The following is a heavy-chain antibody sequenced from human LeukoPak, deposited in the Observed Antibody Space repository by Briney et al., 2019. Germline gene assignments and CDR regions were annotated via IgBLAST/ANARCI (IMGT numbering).Heavy chain of an antibody. V-gene: IGHV3-7*03. J-gene: IGHJ4*02. Sequence: GGSLRLSCAASGFALSSHWMTWVRQVPGRGPEWVANVNRDGSETYYLDSVKGRFTISKDNAKNSLYLQMNSLRAEDTALYHCAKERGYYKKHFDYWGQGTLVTVSS. D-gene: IGHD3-3*01. CDR1: GFALSSHW. CDR2: VNRDGSET. CDR3: AKERGYYKKHFDY.